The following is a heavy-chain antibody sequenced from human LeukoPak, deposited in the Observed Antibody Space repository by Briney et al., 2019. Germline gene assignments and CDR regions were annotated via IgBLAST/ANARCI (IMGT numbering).Heavy chain of an antibody. CDR1: GCSFSDHY. CDR2: ISSSRSFT. D-gene: IGHD5-18*01. CDR3: ARLRGYSYGLDY. V-gene: IGHV3-11*03. J-gene: IGHJ4*02. Sequence: AGGSLRFSCAASGCSFSDHYMSWIRQAPGKGLEWVSYISSSRSFTNYADSVKGRFTISRDTAKNSLYLQMNSLRAEDTAVYYCARLRGYSYGLDYWGQGILVTVSS.